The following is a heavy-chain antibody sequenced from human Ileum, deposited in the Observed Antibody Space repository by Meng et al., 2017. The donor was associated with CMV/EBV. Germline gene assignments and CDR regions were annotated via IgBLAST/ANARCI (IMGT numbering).Heavy chain of an antibody. CDR3: AREVCASTTFYQLSDIDL. D-gene: IGHD2-15*01. J-gene: IGHJ4*02. CDR2: ISGSGDTI. V-gene: IGHV3-48*04. Sequence: GGSLRLSCAASGIVFSTYSMNWVRQAPGKGLEWISFISGSGDTIHYADSVKGRFTTSRDNSKNSLYLQMNSLRAEDTALYSCAREVCASTTFYQLSDIDLWGQGTMVTVSS. CDR1: GIVFSTYS.